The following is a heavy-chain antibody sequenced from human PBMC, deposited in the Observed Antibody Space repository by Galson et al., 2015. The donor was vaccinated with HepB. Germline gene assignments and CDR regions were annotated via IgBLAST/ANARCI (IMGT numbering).Heavy chain of an antibody. V-gene: IGHV3-33*08. Sequence: SLRLSCAASGFTFSSYGMHWVRQAPGKGLEWVAVIWYDGSNKYYTDSVKGRFTISRDNSKNTLYLQMNSLRAEDTAVYYCARVNNEWLRAYTYTYPKFASFDYWGQGILVTVSS. CDR2: IWYDGSNK. J-gene: IGHJ4*02. D-gene: IGHD5-12*01. CDR3: ARVNNEWLRAYTYTYPKFASFDY. CDR1: GFTFSSYG.